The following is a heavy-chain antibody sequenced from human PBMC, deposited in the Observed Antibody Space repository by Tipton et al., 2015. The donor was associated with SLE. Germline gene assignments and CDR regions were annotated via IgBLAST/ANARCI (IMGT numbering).Heavy chain of an antibody. CDR3: ASATRAAYDSGSSFAY. Sequence: SLRLSCAASGFTFSSYAMSWVRQAPGKGLEWVSAISPSGATISYADSVKGRFTISRDISRSTVFLQMNSLRAEDTAVYYCASATRAAYDSGSSFAYWGQGTLVTVSS. V-gene: IGHV3-23*01. J-gene: IGHJ4*02. CDR1: GFTFSSYA. D-gene: IGHD3-10*01. CDR2: ISPSGATI.